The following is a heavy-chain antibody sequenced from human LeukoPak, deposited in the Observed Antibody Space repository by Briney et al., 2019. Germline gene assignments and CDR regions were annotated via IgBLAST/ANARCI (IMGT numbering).Heavy chain of an antibody. CDR1: GYTFTSYA. J-gene: IGHJ3*02. V-gene: IGHV7-4-1*02. Sequence: GASVKVSCKASGYTFTSYAMNWVRQAPGQGLEGMGWINTNTGNPTYAQGFTGRFVFSLDTSVSTAYLQISSLKAEDTAVYYCARAGWGDNWKRRTHAFDIWGQGTMVTVSS. CDR2: INTNTGNP. CDR3: ARAGWGDNWKRRTHAFDI. D-gene: IGHD1-20*01.